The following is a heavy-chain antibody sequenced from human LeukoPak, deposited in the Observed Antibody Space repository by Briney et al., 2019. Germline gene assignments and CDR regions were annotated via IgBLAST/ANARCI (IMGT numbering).Heavy chain of an antibody. J-gene: IGHJ3*01. CDR1: GGSISSRSYC. CDR3: AVAGVRYYDSSGLHAFDF. Sequence: PSETLSLTCTVSGGSISSRSYCWGWIRQPPGKGLEWIGTMFYSGSTYYNPSLKSRVAISVDTSENQFSLELNSVTAADTAVYYCAVAGVRYYDSSGLHAFDFWGRGTMVTVSS. CDR2: MFYSGST. V-gene: IGHV4-39*01. D-gene: IGHD3-22*01.